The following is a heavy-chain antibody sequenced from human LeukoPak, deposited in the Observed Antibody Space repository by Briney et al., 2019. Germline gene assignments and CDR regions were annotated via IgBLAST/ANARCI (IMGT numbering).Heavy chain of an antibody. Sequence: GGSLRLSCAASGFTVSSNYMSWVRQAPGKGLEWVSVIYSGGSTYYADSVKGRFTISRDNSKNTLYLQMNSLRAEDTAVYYCAREAVAGMTIWFDPWGQGTLVTVSS. CDR3: AREAVAGMTIWFDP. D-gene: IGHD6-19*01. J-gene: IGHJ5*02. CDR1: GFTVSSNY. V-gene: IGHV3-53*01. CDR2: IYSGGST.